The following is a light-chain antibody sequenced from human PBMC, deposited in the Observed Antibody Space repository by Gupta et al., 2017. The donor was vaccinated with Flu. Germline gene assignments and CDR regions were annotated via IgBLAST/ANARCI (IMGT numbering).Light chain of an antibody. CDR2: SAS. CDR1: QSLGRKQ. CDR3: QQGSYSPLT. Sequence: GTRSLSPGESATVSRMARQSLGRKQLTRYQPEPGQAPSPPLLSASSRATGVPDRFSGSGSGTEFTLTISRLEPEDSAVYYCQQGSYSPLTFGQGTKLEIK. J-gene: IGKJ2*01. V-gene: IGKV3-20*01.